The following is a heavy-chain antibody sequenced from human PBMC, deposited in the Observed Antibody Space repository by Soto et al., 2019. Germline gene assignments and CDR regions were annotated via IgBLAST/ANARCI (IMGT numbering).Heavy chain of an antibody. V-gene: IGHV4-39*01. CDR1: GGSISSSSYY. D-gene: IGHD2-21*01. CDR2: IYYSGST. Sequence: SETLSLTCTVSGGSISSSSYYWGWIRQPPGKGLEWIGSIYYSGSTYYNPSLKSRGTISVDTSKNQFSLKLSSVTAADTAVDYCASLAYCGGDCYSTDYYYYYMDVWGKGTTVTVSS. CDR3: ASLAYCGGDCYSTDYYYYYMDV. J-gene: IGHJ6*03.